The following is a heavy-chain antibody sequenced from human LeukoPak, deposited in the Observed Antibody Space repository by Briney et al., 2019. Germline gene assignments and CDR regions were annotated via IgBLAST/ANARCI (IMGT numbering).Heavy chain of an antibody. Sequence: PSETLSLTCTVSGGSISSSSYYWGWIRQPPGKGLEWIGSIYYSGSTYYNPSLKSRVTISVDTSKNQFSLKLSSVTAADTAVYHCARLTMVRGVMTHHQHLDYWGQGTLVTVSS. V-gene: IGHV4-39*01. CDR1: GGSISSSSYY. CDR2: IYYSGST. J-gene: IGHJ4*02. CDR3: ARLTMVRGVMTHHQHLDY. D-gene: IGHD3-10*01.